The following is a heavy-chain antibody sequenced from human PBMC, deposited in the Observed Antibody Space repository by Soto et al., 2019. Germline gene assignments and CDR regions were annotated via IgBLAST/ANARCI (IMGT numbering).Heavy chain of an antibody. CDR2: IYYSGST. CDR3: ARGHYYGSGSYYRYYYYYYMDV. J-gene: IGHJ6*03. D-gene: IGHD3-10*01. V-gene: IGHV4-30-4*02. CDR1: GGSISSGDYY. Sequence: SETLSLTCTVSGGSISSGDYYWSWIRQPPGKGLEWIGYIYYSGSTYYNPSLKSRVTISVDTSKNQFSLKLSSVTAADTAVYYCARGHYYGSGSYYRYYYYYYMDVWGKGTTVTVSS.